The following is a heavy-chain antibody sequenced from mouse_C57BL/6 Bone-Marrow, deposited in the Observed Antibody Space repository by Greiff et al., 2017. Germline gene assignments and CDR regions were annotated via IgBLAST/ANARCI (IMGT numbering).Heavy chain of an antibody. D-gene: IGHD1-1*02. CDR1: GYTFTSYW. V-gene: IGHV1-50*01. J-gene: IGHJ2*01. Sequence: QVQLQQPGAELVKPGASVKLSCKASGYTFTSYWMQWVKQRPGQGLEWIGEIDPSDSYTNYNQKFKGKATFTVDTSSSTAYMQLSSLTSEDSAVYYCARGGGDYYFDYWGQGTTLTVSS. CDR3: ARGGGDYYFDY. CDR2: IDPSDSYT.